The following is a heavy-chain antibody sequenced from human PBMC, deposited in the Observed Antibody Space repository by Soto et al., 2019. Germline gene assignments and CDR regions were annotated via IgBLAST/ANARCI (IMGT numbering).Heavy chain of an antibody. V-gene: IGHV1-18*01. D-gene: IGHD3-22*01. CDR3: ARTYDATYSVY. Sequence: ASVKVLCKASGYTLTNYGINWVLPAPGQGLEWRGWISGVQGTKKYAEKIRGRVFMTTDTPTDTAYMEFRRLTSDDTVVYYCARTYDATYSVYWGQATLVTVSS. J-gene: IGHJ4*02. CDR1: GYTLTNYG. CDR2: ISGVQGTK.